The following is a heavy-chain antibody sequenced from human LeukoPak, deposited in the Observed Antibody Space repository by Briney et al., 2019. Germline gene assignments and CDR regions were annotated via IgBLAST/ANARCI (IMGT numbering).Heavy chain of an antibody. Sequence: GASVKVSCKASGGTFSSYAISWVRQAPGQGLEWMGRIIPILGIANYAQKFQGRVTITADKSTSTAYMELSSLRSEDTAVYYCARGPGTANRYCTNGVWYGMYSWFDPWGQGTLVTVSS. J-gene: IGHJ5*02. CDR2: IIPILGIA. D-gene: IGHD2-8*01. CDR1: GGTFSSYA. V-gene: IGHV1-69*04. CDR3: ARGPGTANRYCTNGVWYGMYSWFDP.